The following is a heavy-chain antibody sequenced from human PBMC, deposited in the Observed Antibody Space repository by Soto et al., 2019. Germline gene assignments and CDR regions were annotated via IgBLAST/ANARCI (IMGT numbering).Heavy chain of an antibody. D-gene: IGHD2-2*01. J-gene: IGHJ5*02. V-gene: IGHV3-33*01. CDR1: GFTFSSYG. Sequence: ESGGGVVQPGRSLRLSCAASGFTFSSYGMHWVRQAPGKGLEWVAVIWYDGSNKYYADSVKGRFTISRDNSKNTLYLQMNSLRAEDTAVYYCARGHYCSSTSCYLMPPLRSPWFDPWGQGTLVTVSS. CDR3: ARGHYCSSTSCYLMPPLRSPWFDP. CDR2: IWYDGSNK.